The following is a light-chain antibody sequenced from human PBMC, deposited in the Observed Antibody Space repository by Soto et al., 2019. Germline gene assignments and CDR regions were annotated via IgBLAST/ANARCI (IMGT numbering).Light chain of an antibody. CDR1: QSVSST. Sequence: EIVMTQSPATLSVSPGERVTLSCRASQSVSSTLAWYQQKPGQAPRLLIYGASTRATGIPARFSGSGSGTDFTLTISSLQSEDFAVYYCQQRRTFGQGTRLEIK. J-gene: IGKJ5*01. CDR2: GAS. V-gene: IGKV3D-15*01. CDR3: QQRRT.